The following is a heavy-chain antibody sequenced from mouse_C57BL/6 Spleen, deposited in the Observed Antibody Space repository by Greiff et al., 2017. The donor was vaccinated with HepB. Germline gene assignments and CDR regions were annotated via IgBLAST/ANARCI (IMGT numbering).Heavy chain of an antibody. D-gene: IGHD2-2*01. CDR2: IDPSDSET. V-gene: IGHV1-52*01. CDR3: ARKGYYWYFDV. CDR1: GYTFTSYW. Sequence: VQLQQPGAELVRPGSSVKLSCKASGYTFTSYWMHWVKQRPIQGLEWIGNIDPSDSETHYNQKFKDKATLTVDKSSSTAYMQLSSLTSEDSAVYCCARKGYYWYFDVWGTGTTVTVSS. J-gene: IGHJ1*03.